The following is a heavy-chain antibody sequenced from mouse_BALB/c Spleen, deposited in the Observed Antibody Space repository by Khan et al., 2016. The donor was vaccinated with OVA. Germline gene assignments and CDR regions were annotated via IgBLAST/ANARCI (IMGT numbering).Heavy chain of an antibody. CDR3: AGGFTTATDYAMDY. V-gene: IGHV2-9*02. J-gene: IGHJ4*01. CDR2: ISAGGYT. CDR1: GFSLTSYG. D-gene: IGHD1-2*01. Sequence: QVQLKESGPGLVAPSQSLSITCTVSGFSLTSYGVHWVRQPPGKGLEWLGVISAGGYTNYNSTLMSRLNISKDNSKSQVFLKMNSLQTDDTAMYYCAGGFTTATDYAMDYWGQGTSVTVSS.